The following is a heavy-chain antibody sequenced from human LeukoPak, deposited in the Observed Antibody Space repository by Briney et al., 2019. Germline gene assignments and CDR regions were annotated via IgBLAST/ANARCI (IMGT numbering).Heavy chain of an antibody. V-gene: IGHV1-69*13. CDR3: ARGSDYYDSGDFDY. Sequence: SVKVFCKASGGTFSSYAISWVRQAPGQGLEWMGGIIPIFGTANYAQKFQGRVTITADESTSTAYMELSSLRSEDTAVYYCARGSDYYDSGDFDYWGQGTLVTVSS. D-gene: IGHD3-22*01. CDR2: IIPIFGTA. CDR1: GGTFSSYA. J-gene: IGHJ4*02.